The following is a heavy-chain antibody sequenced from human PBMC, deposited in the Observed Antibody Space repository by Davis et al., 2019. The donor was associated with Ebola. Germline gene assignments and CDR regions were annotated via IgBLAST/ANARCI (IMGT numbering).Heavy chain of an antibody. CDR2: IHDSGST. J-gene: IGHJ4*02. CDR3: ARGRYRPGGKFVLIPAASYYFDY. V-gene: IGHV4-31*03. Sequence: MPSETLSLTCSVSGGSISSRGYYWSWIRQHPGKGLEWIGDIHDSGSTYYNPSLKSRVTISVDTSKNQFSLKLSSVTAADTAVYYCARGRYRPGGKFVLIPAASYYFDYWGQGTLVTVSS. D-gene: IGHD2-2*01. CDR1: GGSISSRGYY.